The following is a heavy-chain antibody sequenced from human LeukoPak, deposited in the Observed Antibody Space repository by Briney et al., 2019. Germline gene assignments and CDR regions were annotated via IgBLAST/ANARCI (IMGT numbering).Heavy chain of an antibody. Sequence: RSETLSLTCAVYGGSFSGYYWSWIRQPPGKGLEWIGEINHSGSTNYSPSFQGHVTISADKSISTAYLQWSSLKASDTAMYYCARRFDSSSWDSTFDYWGQGTLVTVSS. CDR1: GGSFSGYY. J-gene: IGHJ4*02. CDR2: INHSGST. V-gene: IGHV4-34*01. CDR3: ARRFDSSSWDSTFDY. D-gene: IGHD6-13*01.